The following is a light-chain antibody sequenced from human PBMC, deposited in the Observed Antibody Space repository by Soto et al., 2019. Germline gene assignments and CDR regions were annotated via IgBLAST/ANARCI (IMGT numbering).Light chain of an antibody. CDR3: SSYTSSSTLV. CDR1: SSDVGGYNY. Sequence: QSVLTQPASVSGSPGQSITISCTGTSSDVGGYNYVSWYQQHPGKAPKLIIYGVNNRPSGVSNRFSGSKSGNTASLTISGLQAEDEADYYCSSYTSSSTLVFGGGTKVTVL. CDR2: GVN. V-gene: IGLV2-14*01. J-gene: IGLJ2*01.